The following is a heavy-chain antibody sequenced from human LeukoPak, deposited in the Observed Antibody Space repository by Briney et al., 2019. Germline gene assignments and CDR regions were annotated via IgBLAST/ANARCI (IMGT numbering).Heavy chain of an antibody. V-gene: IGHV1-2*02. D-gene: IGHD3-10*01. Sequence: ASVKVSCKALGYTFTSNYVLWVRQAPGQGLEWVGWIDPNNGATYYAQQFQGRVTMTRGTSITTAYMELDSLTSDDTAVYYCARDLKDDGFGAEGSLDFWGQGTLVTVSS. J-gene: IGHJ4*02. CDR1: GYTFTSNY. CDR2: IDPNNGAT. CDR3: ARDLKDDGFGAEGSLDF.